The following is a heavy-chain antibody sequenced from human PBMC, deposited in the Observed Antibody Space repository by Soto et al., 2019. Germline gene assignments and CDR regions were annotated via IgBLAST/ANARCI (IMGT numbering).Heavy chain of an antibody. V-gene: IGHV3-23*01. CDR2: LSGSGGST. CDR3: AKEFRGYSYGTFDY. Sequence: GGSLRLSCAASGFTFSSYAMSWVRQAPGKGLEWVSALSGSGGSTYYADSVKGRFTISRDNSKNTLFLQMNSLRAEDTAVYYCAKEFRGYSYGTFDYWGQGTLVTVSS. CDR1: GFTFSSYA. D-gene: IGHD5-18*01. J-gene: IGHJ4*02.